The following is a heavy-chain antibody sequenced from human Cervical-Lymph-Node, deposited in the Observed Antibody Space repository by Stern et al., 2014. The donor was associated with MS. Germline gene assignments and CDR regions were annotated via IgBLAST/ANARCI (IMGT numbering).Heavy chain of an antibody. CDR2: IDPGDSNT. J-gene: IGHJ5*02. CDR1: GYMFASHW. V-gene: IGHV5-51*01. CDR3: ARVNGGNSDWFDP. Sequence: VQLVESGAEVKKPGESLKISCKASGYMFASHWIGGVRQMPGKGLEWMGIIDPGDSNTIYSPSSQGQVTISVDKSTSTAYLQWSSLKASDTAMYYCARVNGGNSDWFDPWGQGTLVTVSS. D-gene: IGHD4-23*01.